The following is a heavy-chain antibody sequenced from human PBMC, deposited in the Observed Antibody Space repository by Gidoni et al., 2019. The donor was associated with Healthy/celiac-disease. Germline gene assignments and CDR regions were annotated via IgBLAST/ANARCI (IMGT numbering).Heavy chain of an antibody. CDR1: GYTFPGYY. CDR2: INPNSGST. V-gene: IGHV1-2*02. Sequence: QVQLVQSGAEVKKPGASVKVSCKASGYTFPGYYMHWVRQAPGQGLGWMGWINPNSGSTNYAQKFQGRVTMTRDTSISTAYMELSRLRSDDTAVYYCARVGIAARAYMDVWGKGTTVTVSS. CDR3: ARVGIAARAYMDV. J-gene: IGHJ6*03. D-gene: IGHD6-13*01.